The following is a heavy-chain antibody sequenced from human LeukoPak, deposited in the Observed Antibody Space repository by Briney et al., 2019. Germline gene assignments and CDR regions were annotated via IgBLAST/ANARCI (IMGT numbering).Heavy chain of an antibody. CDR3: AKGGYCSSTSCYFGPNYGMDV. J-gene: IGHJ6*04. CDR1: GFTFSSYA. Sequence: PGGSLRLSCAASGFTFSSYAMSWVRQAPGKGLEWVSAISGSGGSTYYADSAKGRFTISRDNSKNTLYLQMNSLRAEDTAVYYCAKGGYCSSTSCYFGPNYGMDVWGKGTTVTVSS. CDR2: ISGSGGST. D-gene: IGHD2-2*01. V-gene: IGHV3-23*01.